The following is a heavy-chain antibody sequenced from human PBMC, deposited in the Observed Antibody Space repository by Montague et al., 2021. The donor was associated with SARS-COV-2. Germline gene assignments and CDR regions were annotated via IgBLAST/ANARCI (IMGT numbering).Heavy chain of an antibody. CDR3: ARERTVVIITGYYYYGVDV. CDR2: ISSSSSYI. J-gene: IGHJ6*02. D-gene: IGHD3-10*01. V-gene: IGHV3-21*01. CDR1: GFTFSSYS. Sequence: SLRLSCAASGFTFSSYSMNWVRQAPGKVLEWVSSISSSSSYIYXXXSXXXRFXISRDNAKNSLYLQMNSLRAEDTAVYFCARERTVVIITGYYYYGVDVWGQGTTVTVSS.